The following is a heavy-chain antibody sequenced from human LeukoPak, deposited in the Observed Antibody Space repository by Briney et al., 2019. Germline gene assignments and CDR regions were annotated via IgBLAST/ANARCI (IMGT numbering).Heavy chain of an antibody. CDR2: IYYSGST. J-gene: IGHJ6*02. D-gene: IGHD3-9*01. CDR1: GGSISSYY. V-gene: IGHV4-59*01. Sequence: SEPLSLTCTASGGSISSYYWSWIRQPPGKGLKWIGYIYYSGSTNYNPSLQSRVTISVDTSKNQFSLKLSSVTAADTAVYYCAREYYDILTGGYGMDVWGQGTTVTVSS. CDR3: AREYYDILTGGYGMDV.